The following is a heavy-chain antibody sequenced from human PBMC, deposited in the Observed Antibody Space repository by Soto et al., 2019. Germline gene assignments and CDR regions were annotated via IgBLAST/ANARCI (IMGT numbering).Heavy chain of an antibody. CDR3: ASSGYCTNGVCHTLFDP. CDR2: IYYSGST. D-gene: IGHD2-8*01. J-gene: IGHJ5*02. CDR1: GGSISSYY. Sequence: SETLSLTCTVSGGSISSYYWSWIRQPPGKGLEWIGYIYYSGSTNYNPSLKSRVTISVDTSKNQFSLKLGSVTAADTAVYYCASSGYCTNGVCHTLFDPWGQGTLVTVSS. V-gene: IGHV4-59*08.